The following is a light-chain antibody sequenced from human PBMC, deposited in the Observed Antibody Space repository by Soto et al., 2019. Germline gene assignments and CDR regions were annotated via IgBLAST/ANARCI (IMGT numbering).Light chain of an antibody. CDR1: QSVSSK. Sequence: ETVMTQSPATLSLSPVEIATLSCRASQSVSSKLAWYQQKPGQAPRLLIYGASTRATGIPARFSGSGSGTEFTLSISSLQSEDSAVYYCQQYNNWPPITFGQGTRLEIK. V-gene: IGKV3D-15*01. J-gene: IGKJ5*01. CDR3: QQYNNWPPIT. CDR2: GAS.